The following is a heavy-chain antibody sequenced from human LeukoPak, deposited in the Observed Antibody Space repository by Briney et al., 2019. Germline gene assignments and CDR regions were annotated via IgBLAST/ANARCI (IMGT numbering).Heavy chain of an antibody. D-gene: IGHD3-10*01. CDR1: GFTFSSYW. Sequence: GGSLRLSCAASGFTFSSYWMSWVRQAPGKGLEWVANIKQDGSEKYYVDSVKGRFTISRDNSKNTLYLQMNSLRAEDTAVYYCAKVYYYGSGTSGVLDYWGQGTLVTVSS. V-gene: IGHV3-7*01. CDR2: IKQDGSEK. J-gene: IGHJ4*02. CDR3: AKVYYYGSGTSGVLDY.